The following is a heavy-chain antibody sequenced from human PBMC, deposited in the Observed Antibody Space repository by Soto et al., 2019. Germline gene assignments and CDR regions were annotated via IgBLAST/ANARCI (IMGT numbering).Heavy chain of an antibody. CDR1: GYIFTNYA. D-gene: IGHD3-10*01. CDR3: ARGSVSFDS. CDR2: IHAGDGTT. J-gene: IGHJ4*02. V-gene: IGHV1-3*01. Sequence: QVHLVQSGAEVKKPGASVNVSCKASGYIFTNYAIHWVRQAPGQRLDWMGRIHAGDGTTRYSQNFQDRVTITRDTSASTAYMQLSSLTSEDSTLYLCARGSVSFDSWGQGTLVTVSS.